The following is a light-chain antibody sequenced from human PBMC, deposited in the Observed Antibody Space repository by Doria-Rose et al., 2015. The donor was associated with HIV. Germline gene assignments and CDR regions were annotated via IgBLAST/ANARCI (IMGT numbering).Light chain of an antibody. CDR3: QQYGTSRGT. V-gene: IGKV3-20*01. J-gene: IGKJ5*01. CDR2: DAS. Sequence: EIVLTQSPGTLSLSPGERATLSCRASQCVKSSYLAWYQQKPDQARRLLVYDASTSTTGIPDRFSGSGSGTDFTLTISRLEREDVAVYYCQQYGTSRGTFGQGARLEI. CDR1: QCVKSSY.